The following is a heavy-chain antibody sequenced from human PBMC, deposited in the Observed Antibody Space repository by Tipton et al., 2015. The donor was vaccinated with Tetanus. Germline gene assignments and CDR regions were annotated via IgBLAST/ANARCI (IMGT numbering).Heavy chain of an antibody. CDR2: INHSGST. J-gene: IGHJ4*02. CDR3: ARFVAAAADHCDY. CDR1: GGSFSGYY. Sequence: LRLSCAVYGGSFSGYYWSWIRQPPGKGLEWIGEINHSGSTNYNPSLKSRVTISVDTSKNQFSLKLSSVTAADTAVYYCARFVAAAADHCDYWGQGTLVTVSS. D-gene: IGHD6-13*01. V-gene: IGHV4-34*01.